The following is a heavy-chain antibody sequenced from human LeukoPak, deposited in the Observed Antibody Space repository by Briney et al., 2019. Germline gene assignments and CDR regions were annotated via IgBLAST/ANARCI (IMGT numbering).Heavy chain of an antibody. J-gene: IGHJ5*02. D-gene: IGHD3-10*01. Sequence: SETLSLTCTVSGGSISSYYWSWIRQPPGKGLEWIGYIYYSGSTNYNPSLKSRVTIPVDTSKNQFSLKLSSVTAADTAVYYCARGPLWFGELFHTWFDPWGQGTLVTVSS. V-gene: IGHV4-59*01. CDR3: ARGPLWFGELFHTWFDP. CDR1: GGSISSYY. CDR2: IYYSGST.